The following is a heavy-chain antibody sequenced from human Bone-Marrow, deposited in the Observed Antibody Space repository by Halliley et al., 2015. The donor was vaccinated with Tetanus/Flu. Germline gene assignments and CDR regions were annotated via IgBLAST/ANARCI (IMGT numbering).Heavy chain of an antibody. Sequence: SLRLSCAASGFTFRTYGMHWVRQAPGKGLEWVVVISYDGTNRYYADSVKGRFTVSRDNYKNTLYLEMNSLRVEDTAVYYCAGGPGLNSLDVWGQGTTVSVSS. CDR1: GFTFRTYG. CDR2: ISYDGTNR. D-gene: IGHD1-7*01. J-gene: IGHJ6*02. CDR3: AGGPGLNSLDV. V-gene: IGHV3-30*12.